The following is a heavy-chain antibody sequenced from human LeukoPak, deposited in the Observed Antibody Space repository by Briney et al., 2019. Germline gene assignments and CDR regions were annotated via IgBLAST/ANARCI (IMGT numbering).Heavy chain of an antibody. CDR1: GFTFSSYW. CDR3: ARALKDLRRRIGGTTTFEYYYYMDV. V-gene: IGHV3-74*01. CDR2: INSDGSST. J-gene: IGHJ6*03. Sequence: GGSLRLSCAASGFTFSSYWMHWVRQAPGKGLVWVSRINSDGSSTSYADSVKGRFTISRDSAKNTLYLQMNSLRAEDTAVYYCARALKDLRRRIGGTTTFEYYYYMDVWGKGTTVIISS. D-gene: IGHD1-26*01.